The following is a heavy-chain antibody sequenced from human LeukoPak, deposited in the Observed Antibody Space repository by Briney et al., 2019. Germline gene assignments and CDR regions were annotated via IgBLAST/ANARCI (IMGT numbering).Heavy chain of an antibody. J-gene: IGHJ6*02. V-gene: IGHV3-7*03. CDR3: ARNNGMDV. CDR2: VNRDGSET. CDR1: GFALSSHW. Sequence: GGSLRLSCAGSGFALSSHWMTWVRQVPGRGPEWVANVNRDGSETYYLDSVKGRFTISKDNAKNSLYLQMNSLRAEDTALYHCARNNGMDVWGQGTTVIVSS.